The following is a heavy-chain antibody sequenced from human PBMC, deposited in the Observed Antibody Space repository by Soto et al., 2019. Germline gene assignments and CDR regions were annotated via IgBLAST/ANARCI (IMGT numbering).Heavy chain of an antibody. CDR2: ISWNSGSI. J-gene: IGHJ3*02. CDR1: GFTFDDYA. D-gene: IGHD4-17*01. V-gene: IGHV3-9*01. CDR3: AKVRGLSVTEAFDI. Sequence: EVQLVESGGGLVQPGRSLRLSCAASGFTFDDYAMHWVRQAPGKGLEWVSGISWNSGSIGYADSVKGRFTISRDNAKNSLYLQMNSLRAEDKALYYCAKVRGLSVTEAFDIWGQGTMVTVSS.